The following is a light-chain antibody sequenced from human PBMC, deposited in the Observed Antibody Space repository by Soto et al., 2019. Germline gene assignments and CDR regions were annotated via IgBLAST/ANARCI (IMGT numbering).Light chain of an antibody. CDR3: MQSIQV. CDR1: QSLLHSDGKTS. V-gene: IGKV2D-29*01. J-gene: IGKJ2*01. CDR2: EVS. Sequence: DVVMTQSPLSLSVTPGQPASISCKSSQSLLHSDGKTSLYWYLQRPGQPPHLLTDEVSKRFSGVPERFSGCGSGTDFTLKISRVEADDVGVYYCMQSIQVLGQGTKLEI.